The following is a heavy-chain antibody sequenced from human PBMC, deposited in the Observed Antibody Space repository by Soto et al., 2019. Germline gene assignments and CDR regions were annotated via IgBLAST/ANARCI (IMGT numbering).Heavy chain of an antibody. J-gene: IGHJ5*02. V-gene: IGHV3-7*03. D-gene: IGHD2-2*01. CDR2: IKQDGSEK. Sequence: LRLSCAASGFTFSSYWMSWVRQAPGKGLEWVANIKQDGSEKYYVDSVKGRFTISRDNAKNSLYLQMNSLRAEDTAVYYCARGSDIVVVPADWFDPWGQGTLVTI. CDR1: GFTFSSYW. CDR3: ARGSDIVVVPADWFDP.